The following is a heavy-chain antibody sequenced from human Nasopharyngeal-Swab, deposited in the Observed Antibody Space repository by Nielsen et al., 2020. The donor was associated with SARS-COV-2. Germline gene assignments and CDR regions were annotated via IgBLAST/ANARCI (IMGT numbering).Heavy chain of an antibody. Sequence: ASVTVSCKASGYTFTKFDINWVRQATGHGLEWMGWMNTDSGDADYVQKFQGRVIMTRDTSMNTAFMELSSLRSDDTAVYYCARGRNSGTHFDYWGQGTLVTVSS. CDR2: MNTDSGDA. D-gene: IGHD1-26*01. J-gene: IGHJ4*02. CDR3: ARGRNSGTHFDY. CDR1: GYTFTKFD. V-gene: IGHV1-8*01.